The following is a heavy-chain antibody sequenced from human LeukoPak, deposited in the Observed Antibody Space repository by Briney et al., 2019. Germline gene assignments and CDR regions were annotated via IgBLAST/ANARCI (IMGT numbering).Heavy chain of an antibody. V-gene: IGHV3-21*06. CDR2: ISSSGSFI. CDR1: GFTFSSYS. J-gene: IGHJ4*02. D-gene: IGHD3-9*01. CDR3: AREDKLRYFDY. Sequence: PGGSLRLSCAASGFTFSSYSMSWVRQAPGKGLEWVSSISSSGSFIYYADSVKGRSTISRDNAKNSLFLQMNSLRAEDTAVYYCAREDKLRYFDYWGQGSLVTVSS.